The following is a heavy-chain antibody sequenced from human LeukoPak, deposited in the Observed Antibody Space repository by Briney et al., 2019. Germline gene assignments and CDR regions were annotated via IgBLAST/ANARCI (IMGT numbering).Heavy chain of an antibody. CDR3: AKDDWVGATTPGAFDI. CDR2: IGGSGGDT. J-gene: IGHJ3*02. D-gene: IGHD1-26*01. CDR1: GFTFSSYA. V-gene: IGHV3-23*01. Sequence: PGGSLRLSCAASGFTFSSYAMSWVRQVPGKGLEWVSAIGGSGGDTYYADSVKGRFTISRDNSKNTLYLQLNSLRAEDTAVYYCAKDDWVGATTPGAFDIWGQGTMVTVSS.